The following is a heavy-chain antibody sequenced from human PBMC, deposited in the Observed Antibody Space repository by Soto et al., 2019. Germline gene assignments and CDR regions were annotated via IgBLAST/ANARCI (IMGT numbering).Heavy chain of an antibody. CDR3: VRPDSTGYYAY. J-gene: IGHJ4*02. CDR2: VNPGDPDT. V-gene: IGHV5-51*01. D-gene: IGHD3-22*01. Sequence: GEALKISCKGSGYSFINYWVAWVRQMPGKGLEWVGIVNPGDPDTRYSPSFQGQVTVSADKSISTAYLYWSSLKASDTAMYYCVRPDSTGYYAYWGQGTLVTVSS. CDR1: GYSFINYW.